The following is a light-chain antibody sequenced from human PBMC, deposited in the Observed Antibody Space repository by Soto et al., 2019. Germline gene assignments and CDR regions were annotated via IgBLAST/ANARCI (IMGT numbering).Light chain of an antibody. V-gene: IGKV3-11*01. Sequence: EIVLTQSPATLSLSPGERAALSCRASQGVGRFLAWYQQKPGQAPRLLFYDASNRATGIPARFSGSGSGTDFTLAINNLEPEDFAVYYCQQRGGWPLTFGGGTKVEIK. CDR1: QGVGRF. J-gene: IGKJ4*01. CDR2: DAS. CDR3: QQRGGWPLT.